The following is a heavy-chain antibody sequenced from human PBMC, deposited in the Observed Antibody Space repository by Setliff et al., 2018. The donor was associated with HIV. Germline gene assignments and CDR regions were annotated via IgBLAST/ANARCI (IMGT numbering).Heavy chain of an antibody. D-gene: IGHD3-3*01. CDR2: IDHSGRT. CDR1: GSSISSLY. J-gene: IGHJ6*01. CDR3: AGAVPRTGQGTYYVFWSDYGGASFEI. V-gene: IGHV4-59*11. Sequence: PSETLSLTCTVSGSSISSLYWTWIRQAPGKGLEWIGYIDHSGRTNYNPSLKSRVTISLETSKNRFSLKLRSVTAADTAVYFCAGAVPRTGQGTYYVFWSDYGGASFEIWGQGTKVTVSS.